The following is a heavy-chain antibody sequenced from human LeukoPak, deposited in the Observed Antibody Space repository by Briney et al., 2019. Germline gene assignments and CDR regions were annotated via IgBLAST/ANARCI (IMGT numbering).Heavy chain of an antibody. CDR1: GGSISSYY. V-gene: IGHV4-4*07. Sequence: SETLSLTCTVSGGSISSYYWSWIRQPAGKGLEWIGRIYTSGSTNYNPSLKSRVTMSVDTSKNQFSLKLSSVTAADTAVYYCARHGYSSSWYKDWFDPWGQGTLVTVSS. CDR3: ARHGYSSSWYKDWFDP. J-gene: IGHJ5*02. CDR2: IYTSGST. D-gene: IGHD6-13*01.